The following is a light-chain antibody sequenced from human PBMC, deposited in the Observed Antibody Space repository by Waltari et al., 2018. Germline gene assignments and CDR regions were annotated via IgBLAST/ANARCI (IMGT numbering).Light chain of an antibody. CDR1: SSNIGAGYG. J-gene: IGLJ1*01. Sequence: QSVLTQPPSVSGAPGPRVTISCTGSSSNIGAGYGVTCYQQLPGTAPKVLIYGNNNRPSGVPDRFSGSKSGTSASLAITGLQAEDEADYYCQSYDRSLSGYVFGTGTKVTVL. V-gene: IGLV1-40*01. CDR3: QSYDRSLSGYV. CDR2: GNN.